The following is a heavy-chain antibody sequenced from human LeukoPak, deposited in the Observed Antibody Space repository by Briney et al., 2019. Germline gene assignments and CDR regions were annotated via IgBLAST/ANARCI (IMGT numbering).Heavy chain of an antibody. CDR2: ISGSGGGT. J-gene: IGHJ4*02. Sequence: GGSLRLSCAASGFTFSSYAMTWVRQAPGKGLEWVSAISGSGGGTYYADSVKGRFTISRDNSKNTLFLQMNSLRAEDTAVYYCAKDRPFGTGLGDYGGKGARVTVSS. CDR1: GFTFSSYA. CDR3: AKDRPFGTGLGDY. V-gene: IGHV3-23*01. D-gene: IGHD1-14*01.